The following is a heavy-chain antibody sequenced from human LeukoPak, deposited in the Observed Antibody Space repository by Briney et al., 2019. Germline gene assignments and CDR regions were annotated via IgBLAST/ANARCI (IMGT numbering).Heavy chain of an antibody. J-gene: IGHJ6*02. CDR2: ISSSSSSYI. Sequence: GGSLILSCAASGFTFSSYSMNWLRQAPGKGLEWVSSISSSSSSYIYYADSVKGRFTISRDNAKNSLYLQMNSLRAEDTAVYYWARSWLVYYWYYGMDVWGQGTTVTVSS. CDR1: GFTFSSYS. CDR3: ARSWLVYYWYYGMDV. D-gene: IGHD5/OR15-5a*01. V-gene: IGHV3-21*01.